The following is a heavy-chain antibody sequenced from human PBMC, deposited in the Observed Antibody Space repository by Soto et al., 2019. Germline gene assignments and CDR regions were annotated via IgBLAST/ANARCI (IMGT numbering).Heavy chain of an antibody. CDR3: VRDVRRYGMDV. V-gene: IGHV3-7*01. D-gene: IGHD6-25*01. CDR2: IKQDGSEK. Sequence: PEGSLRLSCAASGFTFSSYWMSWVRQAPGKGLEGVANIKQDGSEKYYVDSVKGRFTISRDNAKNSLYLQMNSLRAEDTAVYYCVRDVRRYGMDVWGQGNTVTVSS. CDR1: GFTFSSYW. J-gene: IGHJ6*02.